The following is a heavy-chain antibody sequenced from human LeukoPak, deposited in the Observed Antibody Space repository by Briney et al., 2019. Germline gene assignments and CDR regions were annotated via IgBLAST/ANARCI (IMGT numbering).Heavy chain of an antibody. CDR3: ARELHRYCSSTSCYGGFGWFDP. J-gene: IGHJ5*02. V-gene: IGHV3-33*01. CDR2: IWYDGSNK. D-gene: IGHD2-2*01. Sequence: GGSLRLSCAASGFTFSSYGMHGVRQAPGKGLEWGAGIWYDGSNKYYADSVKGRLTISRDNSNNTLYLQMNSLRAEDTAVYYCARELHRYCSSTSCYGGFGWFDPWGQGTLVTVSS. CDR1: GFTFSSYG.